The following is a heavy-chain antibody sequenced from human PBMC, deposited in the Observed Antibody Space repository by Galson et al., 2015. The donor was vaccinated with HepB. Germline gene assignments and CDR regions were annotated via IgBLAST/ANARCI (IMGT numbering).Heavy chain of an antibody. V-gene: IGHV4-59*08. J-gene: IGHJ6*02. D-gene: IGHD1-26*01. CDR3: ARHGTYQIKNGYNSYPLDV. CDR2: IYYTGNT. CDR1: GDSISPYY. Sequence: SETLSLTCTVSGDSISPYYWSWFRQPPGKGLEWLGCIYYTGNTVYNPSLKSRLTMSVDTSTDQFSLKLSSVTAADTAMYYCARHGTYQIKNGYNSYPLDVWGQGTSVTVSS.